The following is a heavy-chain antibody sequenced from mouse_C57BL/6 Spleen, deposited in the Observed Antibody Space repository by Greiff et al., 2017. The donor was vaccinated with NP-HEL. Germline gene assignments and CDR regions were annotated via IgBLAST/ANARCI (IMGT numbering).Heavy chain of an antibody. V-gene: IGHV1-81*01. CDR3: ARIDGSTPGGFDV. CDR2: IYPRSGNT. Sequence: VQLQQSGAELARPGASVKLSCKASGYTFTSYGISWVKQRTGQGLEWIGEIYPRSGNTYYNEKFKGKATLTADKSSSTAYMELRSLTSEDSAVYFCARIDGSTPGGFDVWGTGTTVTVSS. D-gene: IGHD1-1*01. CDR1: GYTFTSYG. J-gene: IGHJ1*03.